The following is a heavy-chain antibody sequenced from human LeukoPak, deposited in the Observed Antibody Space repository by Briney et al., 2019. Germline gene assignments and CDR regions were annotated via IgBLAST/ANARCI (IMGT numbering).Heavy chain of an antibody. V-gene: IGHV3-23*01. D-gene: IGHD6-13*01. CDR3: ATHLPRAAAGQNDY. Sequence: GGSLRLSCAASGFTFSSYAMSWVGQAPGKGREGVSAISGSCSSTYYADSMKGRFTISRDNSKNTLYLQMNSLRAEDTAVYYCATHLPRAAAGQNDYWGQGTLVTVSS. CDR1: GFTFSSYA. CDR2: ISGSCSST. J-gene: IGHJ4*02.